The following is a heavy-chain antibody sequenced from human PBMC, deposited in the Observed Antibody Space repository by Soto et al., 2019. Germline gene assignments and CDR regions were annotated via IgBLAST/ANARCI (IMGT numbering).Heavy chain of an antibody. CDR3: ARDSRTQRGVTPLGYYGMDV. CDR1: GFTFSSYD. CDR2: IGTAGDT. V-gene: IGHV3-13*01. D-gene: IGHD3-10*01. Sequence: GGSLRLSCAASGFTFSSYDMHWVRQATGKGLEWVSAIGTAGDTYYPGSVKGRFTISRENAKNSLYLQMNSLRAEDTAVYYCARDSRTQRGVTPLGYYGMDVWGQGTTVTVSS. J-gene: IGHJ6*02.